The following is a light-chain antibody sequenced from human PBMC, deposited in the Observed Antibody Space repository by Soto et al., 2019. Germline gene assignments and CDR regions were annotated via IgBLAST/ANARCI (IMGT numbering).Light chain of an antibody. J-gene: IGLJ2*01. Sequence: QSVLTQPPSVSGAPGQRVTISCTGSSSNIGAGYDVHWYQQLPGTAPKLLIYGNSNRPSGVPDRFSGSKSGPSASLAITGLQAGDEADYYCQSYDSSLSGSVVFGGGTKLTVL. CDR2: GNS. CDR1: SSNIGAGYD. CDR3: QSYDSSLSGSVV. V-gene: IGLV1-40*01.